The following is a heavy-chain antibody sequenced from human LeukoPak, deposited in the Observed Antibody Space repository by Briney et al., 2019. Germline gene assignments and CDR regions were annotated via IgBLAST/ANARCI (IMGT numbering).Heavy chain of an antibody. J-gene: IGHJ5*02. CDR2: INTKSGRT. V-gene: IGHV1-2*02. CDR3: ARADFIDAGPYLIGP. D-gene: IGHD3-3*01. CDR1: GYSFTDYY. Sequence: ALVKVSCKTSGYSFTDYYIHWVRQAPGQGLEWMGWINTKSGRTSSARKLQGRVTMTRDPSITTVYMDMAWLTSDDTAIYFCARADFIDAGPYLIGPWGQGTLVTVSS.